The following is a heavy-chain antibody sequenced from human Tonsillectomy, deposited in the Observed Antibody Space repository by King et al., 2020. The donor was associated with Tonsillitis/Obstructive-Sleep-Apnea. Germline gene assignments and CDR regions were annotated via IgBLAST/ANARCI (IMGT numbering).Heavy chain of an antibody. J-gene: IGHJ3*02. D-gene: IGHD2-8*01. CDR2: IYYSGSA. CDR3: ARDMVLEAGGDAFDI. CDR1: GGSISSYY. V-gene: IGHV4-59*01. Sequence: QLQESGPGLVKPSETLSLTCTVSGGSISSYYWSWIRQPPGKGLEWIGYIYYSGSANYNPSLKSRVTMSVDRPKNQFSLKLSPVTAADTAVYYCARDMVLEAGGDAFDIWGQGTMVTVSS.